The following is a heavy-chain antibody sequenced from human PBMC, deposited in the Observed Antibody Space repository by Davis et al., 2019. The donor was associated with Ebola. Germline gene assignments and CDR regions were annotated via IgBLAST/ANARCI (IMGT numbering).Heavy chain of an antibody. D-gene: IGHD1-7*01. Sequence: GESLKISCAASGFTFSSYGMHWVRPAPGKGLEWVSSISSSSSYIYYADSVKGRFTISRDSAKNSLYLQMNSLRAEDTAVYYCAREQTGTTIYYYYYMDVWGKGTTVTVSS. CDR2: ISSSSSYI. V-gene: IGHV3-21*01. CDR3: AREQTGTTIYYYYYMDV. J-gene: IGHJ6*03. CDR1: GFTFSSYG.